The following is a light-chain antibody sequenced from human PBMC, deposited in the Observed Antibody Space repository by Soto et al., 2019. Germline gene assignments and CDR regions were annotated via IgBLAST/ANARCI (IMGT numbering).Light chain of an antibody. J-gene: IGKJ1*01. CDR2: DVS. Sequence: DIVLTQSPGTLSLSPGERATLSCRSSQSVSSNYLAWYQQKPDQAPRLVIYDVSGRATGIPDRFSGSGSGTAFTLTISRLEPEDSAVYYCQQYGSSPTFGQRTKVEIK. CDR3: QQYGSSPT. V-gene: IGKV3-20*01. CDR1: QSVSSNY.